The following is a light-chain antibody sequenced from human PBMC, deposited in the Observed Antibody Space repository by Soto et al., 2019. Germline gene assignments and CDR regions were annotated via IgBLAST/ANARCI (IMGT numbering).Light chain of an antibody. CDR2: EVT. CDR3: SSYAATNNYV. J-gene: IGLJ1*01. Sequence: LTQPPSASRSPVQSVTISYTGTSSDVGGYNYVSWYQQYPGKAPQLIIYEVTKRPSGVPDRFSGSKSGNTASLTVSGLQAEDEADYYCSSYAATNNYVFGSGTKVTVL. CDR1: SSDVGGYNY. V-gene: IGLV2-8*01.